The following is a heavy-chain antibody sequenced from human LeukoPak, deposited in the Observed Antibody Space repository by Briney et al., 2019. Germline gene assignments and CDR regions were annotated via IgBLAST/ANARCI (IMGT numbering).Heavy chain of an antibody. CDR1: GYTFTGYY. Sequence: ASVKVSCKASGYTFTGYYMHWVRQAPGQGLEWMGWINPNSGGTNYAQKFQGRVTMTRDTSISTAYMELSRLRSDDTAVYYCASTLVSSGSTEPTFDYWGQGTLVTVSS. V-gene: IGHV1-2*02. CDR3: ASTLVSSGSTEPTFDY. CDR2: INPNSGGT. J-gene: IGHJ4*02. D-gene: IGHD3-22*01.